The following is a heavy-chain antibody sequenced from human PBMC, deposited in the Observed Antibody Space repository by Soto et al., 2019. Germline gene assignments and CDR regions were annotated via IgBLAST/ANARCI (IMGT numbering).Heavy chain of an antibody. D-gene: IGHD3-16*01. Sequence: EVQLVESGGGLVLPGGSLRLSCAASGFTFSRYWMHWVRQAPGKGLVWVSRISSYGSDTHYADSVKGRFTISRDNAKNTLYQQMNSLRAADTAVYYCASNYAYAEGYYWYGIDVWGQGTTVTVSS. CDR2: ISSYGSDT. CDR1: GFTFSRYW. V-gene: IGHV3-74*01. J-gene: IGHJ6*02. CDR3: ASNYAYAEGYYWYGIDV.